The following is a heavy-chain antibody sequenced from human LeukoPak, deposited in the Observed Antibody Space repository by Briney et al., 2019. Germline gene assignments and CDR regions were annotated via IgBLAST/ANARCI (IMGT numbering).Heavy chain of an antibody. CDR2: INPNSGGT. CDR1: GYTFTGYY. CDR3: ARALYYDFWSGYYPNPYYFDY. D-gene: IGHD3-3*01. J-gene: IGHJ4*02. Sequence: ASVKVSCKASGYTFTGYYMHWVRQAHGQGLEWMGWINPNSGGTNYAQQFQGRVTMARDTSISTAYMELSRLRSDDTAVYYCARALYYDFWSGYYPNPYYFDYWGQGTLVTVSS. V-gene: IGHV1-2*02.